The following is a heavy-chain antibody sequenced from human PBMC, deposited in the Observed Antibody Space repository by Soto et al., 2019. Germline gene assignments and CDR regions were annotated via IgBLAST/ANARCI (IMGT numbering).Heavy chain of an antibody. D-gene: IGHD2-2*01. V-gene: IGHV3-21*01. Sequence: EVQLVESGGGLVKPGGSLRLSCAASGFTFSTYSMNWVRQAPGKGLEWVASISGSSSYIYYADSVKGRFTISRDNAKKSLYLQMNSLRAEDTAVYYWARVGSTSTSLRYNGFDPWGQGTLVTVAS. J-gene: IGHJ5*02. CDR2: ISGSSSYI. CDR3: ARVGSTSTSLRYNGFDP. CDR1: GFTFSTYS.